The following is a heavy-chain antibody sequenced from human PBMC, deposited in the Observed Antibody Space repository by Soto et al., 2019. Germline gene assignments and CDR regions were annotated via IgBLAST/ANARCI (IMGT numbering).Heavy chain of an antibody. V-gene: IGHV3-7*03. J-gene: IGHJ6*02. D-gene: IGHD3-3*01. Sequence: EGQLVQSGGGLVQPGGSLRLSCVASGFTLGNHWVTWVRQAPGSGLEWVAHIYLDGSEKQYVDSVKGRFTMSRDNAQNAVSLQTNSLRAEDTAGYYCARGHDGLDVWGQGTTVIVAS. CDR3: ARGHDGLDV. CDR2: IYLDGSEK. CDR1: GFTLGNHW.